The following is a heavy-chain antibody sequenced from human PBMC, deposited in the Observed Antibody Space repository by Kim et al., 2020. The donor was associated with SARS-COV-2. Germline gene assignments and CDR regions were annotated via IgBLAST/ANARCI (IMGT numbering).Heavy chain of an antibody. Sequence: ASVKVSCKVSGYTSSNYGISWVRQAPGQGLEWMGWINTLSLHTNSVDKFQDRVTMTTVPSTNTVSMELRSLTSDDTAVYYCVTTFSFSNSWYYFDYWGQG. J-gene: IGHJ4*02. V-gene: IGHV1-18*04. CDR3: VTTFSFSNSWYYFDY. CDR2: INTLSLHT. CDR1: GYTSSNYG. D-gene: IGHD6-13*01.